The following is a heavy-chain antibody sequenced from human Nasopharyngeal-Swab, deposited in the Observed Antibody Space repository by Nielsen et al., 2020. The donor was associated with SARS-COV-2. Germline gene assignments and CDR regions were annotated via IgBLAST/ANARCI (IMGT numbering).Heavy chain of an antibody. CDR1: GGSISSSSYY. V-gene: IGHV4-39*07. D-gene: IGHD6-13*01. CDR3: ARIAAAGFYYYFDY. J-gene: IGHJ4*02. Sequence: SETLSLTCTVSGGSISSSSYYWGWIRQPPGKGLEWIGSIYYSGSTYYNPSLKSRVTISVDTSKNQFSLKLSSVTAADTAVYYCARIAAAGFYYYFDYWGQGTLVTVSS. CDR2: IYYSGST.